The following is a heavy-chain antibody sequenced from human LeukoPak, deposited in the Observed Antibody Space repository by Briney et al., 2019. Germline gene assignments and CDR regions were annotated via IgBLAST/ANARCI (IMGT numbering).Heavy chain of an antibody. CDR1: GYTFSSYY. J-gene: IGHJ4*02. V-gene: IGHV1-2*02. D-gene: IGHD1-26*01. CDR2: INPNSGGT. Sequence: ASVKVSCKTSGYTFSSYYMHWVRQAPGQGLEWVGWINPNSGGTNYAQKFQGRATRTRDTSISTAYMELSRLRSDDTAVYYCARELYSGSYGGDFDYWGQGTLVTVSS. CDR3: ARELYSGSYGGDFDY.